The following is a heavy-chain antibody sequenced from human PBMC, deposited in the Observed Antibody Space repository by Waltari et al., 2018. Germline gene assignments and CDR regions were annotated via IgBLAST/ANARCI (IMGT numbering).Heavy chain of an antibody. CDR3: ARVQQQLVTSYGMDV. Sequence: QVQLQQWGAGLLKPSETLSLTCAVYGGSFSGYYWSWIRQPPGKGLEWIGEINHSGSTNYNPALKSRVTISVDTSKNQFSLKLSSVTAADTAVYYCARVQQQLVTSYGMDVWGQGTTVTVSS. CDR1: GGSFSGYY. V-gene: IGHV4-34*01. CDR2: INHSGST. D-gene: IGHD6-13*01. J-gene: IGHJ6*02.